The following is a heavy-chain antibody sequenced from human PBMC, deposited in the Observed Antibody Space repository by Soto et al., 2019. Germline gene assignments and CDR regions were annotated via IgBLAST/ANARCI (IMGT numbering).Heavy chain of an antibody. CDR1: GYTFTNYA. D-gene: IGHD2-15*01. CDR3: ARGYCSGGSCYWWFDP. J-gene: IGHJ5*02. Sequence: QVQLVQSGAEVKKPGASVKVSCKASGYTFTNYAMHWVRQAPGQRLEWMGWINAGNGNTKYSQKFQGRVTITRDTSASTAYTELSSLRSEDTAVYYCARGYCSGGSCYWWFDPWGQGTLVTVSS. V-gene: IGHV1-3*01. CDR2: INAGNGNT.